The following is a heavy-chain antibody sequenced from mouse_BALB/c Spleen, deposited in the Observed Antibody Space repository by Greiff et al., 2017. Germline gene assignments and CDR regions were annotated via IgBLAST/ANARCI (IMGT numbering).Heavy chain of an antibody. V-gene: IGHV3-8*02. CDR1: GDSITSGY. D-gene: IGHD1-1*01. CDR3: ARPLYYYGSHWYFDV. CDR2: ISYSGST. Sequence: ESGPSLVKPSQTLSLTCSVTGDSITSGYWNWIRKFPGNKLEYMGYISYSGSTYYNPSLKSRISITRDTSKNQYYLQLNSVTTEDTATYYCARPLYYYGSHWYFDVWGAGTTVTVSS. J-gene: IGHJ1*01.